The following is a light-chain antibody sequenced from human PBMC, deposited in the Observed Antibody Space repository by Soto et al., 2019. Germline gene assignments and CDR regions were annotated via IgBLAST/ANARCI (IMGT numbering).Light chain of an antibody. CDR2: GAS. Sequence: EFVLAQSPGTPSLSPGAGATLSCRASQSVSTNLAWYQQKPGQVPRVLIYGASTRATEIPARFSGSGSETEFTLTIDSLQSEDFAVYYCQQYNNWPRTFGQGTKVDIK. CDR1: QSVSTN. CDR3: QQYNNWPRT. V-gene: IGKV3-15*01. J-gene: IGKJ1*01.